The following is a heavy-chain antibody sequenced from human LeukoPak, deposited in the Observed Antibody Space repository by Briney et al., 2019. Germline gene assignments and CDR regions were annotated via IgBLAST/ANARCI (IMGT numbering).Heavy chain of an antibody. CDR3: ARLVTTVAGTVDY. V-gene: IGHV3-48*03. CDR2: ISSSGSTI. D-gene: IGHD6-19*01. J-gene: IGHJ4*02. CDR1: GFTFSSYE. Sequence: PGGSLRLSCAASGFTFSSYEMNWVRQAPGKGLVWVSYISSSGSTIYYADSVKGRFTISRDNAKNSLYLQMNSLRAEDTAVYYCARLVTTVAGTVDYWGQGTLVTVSS.